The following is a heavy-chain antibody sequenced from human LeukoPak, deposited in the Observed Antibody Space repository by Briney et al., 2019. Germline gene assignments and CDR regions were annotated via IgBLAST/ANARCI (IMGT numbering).Heavy chain of an antibody. J-gene: IGHJ3*02. Sequence: ASVKVSCKASGYSFPSYGISWVRQAPGQGLEWMGWISVHNGRTHFSQSVQGRLTLSTDTSTSTVQMELRSLRPDDTAVYYCARGLYGSGSYGVPAGAFDIWGQGTMVTVSS. CDR2: ISVHNGRT. CDR3: ARGLYGSGSYGVPAGAFDI. V-gene: IGHV1-18*01. CDR1: GYSFPSYG. D-gene: IGHD3-10*01.